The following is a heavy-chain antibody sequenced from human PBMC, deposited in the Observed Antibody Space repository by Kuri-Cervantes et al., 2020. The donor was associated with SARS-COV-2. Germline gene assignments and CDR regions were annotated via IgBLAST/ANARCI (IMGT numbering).Heavy chain of an antibody. V-gene: IGHV4-59*01. J-gene: IGHJ5*02. CDR3: ARELGLTTVNWFDP. Sequence: SETLSLTCTVSSGSISSYYWSWIRQPPGKGLEWIGYIYYSGSTNYNPSLKSRVTISVDTSKNQFSLKLSSVTAADTAVYYCARELGLTTVNWFDPWGQGTLVTVSS. D-gene: IGHD4-17*01. CDR2: IYYSGST. CDR1: SGSISSYY.